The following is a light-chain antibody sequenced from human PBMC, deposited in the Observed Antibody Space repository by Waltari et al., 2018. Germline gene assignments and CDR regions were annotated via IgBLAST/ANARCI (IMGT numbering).Light chain of an antibody. Sequence: SFELTQDPPVSVALGHTVRITCQGDSPRRYSASWYQQRPGQAPQLVLDGQNNRPSGIPDRFSGSNSGNTASLIITGAQAEDEADYYCHSRDTSSTRFFGGGTRLTV. CDR3: HSRDTSSTRF. J-gene: IGLJ2*01. V-gene: IGLV3-19*01. CDR1: SPRRYS. CDR2: GQN.